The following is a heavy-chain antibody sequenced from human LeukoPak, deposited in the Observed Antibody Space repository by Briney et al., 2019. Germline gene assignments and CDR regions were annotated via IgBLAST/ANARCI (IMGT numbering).Heavy chain of an antibody. CDR3: ARDFPLIERTGTRRQVWYFDL. CDR2: IYYSGST. Sequence: PSETLSLTCTVSGGSISSSSYYWGWIRQPPGKGLEWIGRIYYSGSTYYNPSLKSRVTISVDTSKNQFSLKLSSVTAADTAVYYCARDFPLIERTGTRRQVWYFDLWGRGTLVTVSS. D-gene: IGHD3/OR15-3a*01. J-gene: IGHJ2*01. CDR1: GGSISSSSYY. V-gene: IGHV4-39*07.